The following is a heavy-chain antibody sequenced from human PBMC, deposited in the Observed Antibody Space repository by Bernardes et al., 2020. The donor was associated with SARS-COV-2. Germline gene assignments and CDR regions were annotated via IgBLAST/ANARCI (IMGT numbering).Heavy chain of an antibody. CDR1: GGSISGFY. V-gene: IGHV4-59*01. CDR3: ARDGAYYYYGLDV. D-gene: IGHD3-16*01. J-gene: IGHJ6*02. CDR2: IYQGGTT. Sequence: ETLSLTCRVSGGSISGFYWTWIRQPPGKGLEWIGSIYQGGTTNYNPSLRGRITISVDSSNEQFTLNLHSVTAADTAVYYCARDGAYYYYGLDVWGQGTTVTVSS.